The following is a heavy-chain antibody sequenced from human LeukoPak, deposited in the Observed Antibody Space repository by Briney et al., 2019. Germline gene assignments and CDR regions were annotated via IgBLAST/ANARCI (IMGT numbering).Heavy chain of an antibody. Sequence: GGSLRLSCAASGFTFRNYWMHWVRQVPGKGLVWVSRTSDDGTFTTYADSVKGRFITSRDNAKNTLYLQMNSLRVEDTAVYYCGREILEPGKTLTYWGQGSLITVSS. CDR1: GFTFRNYW. V-gene: IGHV3-74*01. J-gene: IGHJ4*02. D-gene: IGHD1-14*01. CDR2: TSDDGTFT. CDR3: GREILEPGKTLTY.